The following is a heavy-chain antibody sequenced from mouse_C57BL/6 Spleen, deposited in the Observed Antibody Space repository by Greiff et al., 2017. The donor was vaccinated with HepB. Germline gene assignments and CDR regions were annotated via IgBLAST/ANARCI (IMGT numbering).Heavy chain of an antibody. CDR1: GYAFSSYW. V-gene: IGHV1-80*01. Sequence: VQVVESGAELVKPGASVKISCKASGYAFSSYWMNWVKQRPGKGLEWIGQIYPGDGDTNYNGKFKGKATLTADKSSSTAYMQLSSLTSEDSAVYFCAIHYYGSRSWFAYWGQGTLVTVSA. D-gene: IGHD1-1*01. J-gene: IGHJ3*01. CDR2: IYPGDGDT. CDR3: AIHYYGSRSWFAY.